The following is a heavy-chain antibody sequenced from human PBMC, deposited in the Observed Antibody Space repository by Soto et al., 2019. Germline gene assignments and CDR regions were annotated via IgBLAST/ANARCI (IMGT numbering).Heavy chain of an antibody. J-gene: IGHJ6*02. D-gene: IGHD3-10*01. CDR2: IIPILGIA. Sequence: QVQLVQSGAEVKKPGSSVKVSCKASGGTFSSYTISWVRQAPGQGLEWMGRIIPILGIANYAQKFQGRVTITADKSTSPAYMELSSLRYEDTAVYYCARGKGYGSGSYYHRDYYGMDVWGQGTTVTVSS. V-gene: IGHV1-69*02. CDR1: GGTFSSYT. CDR3: ARGKGYGSGSYYHRDYYGMDV.